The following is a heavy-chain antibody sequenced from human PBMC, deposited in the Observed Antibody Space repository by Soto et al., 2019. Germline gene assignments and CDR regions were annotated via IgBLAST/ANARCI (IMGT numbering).Heavy chain of an antibody. CDR3: ARVQYYYYGMDV. D-gene: IGHD1-1*01. V-gene: IGHV1-18*01. CDR1: GYTFTSYG. CDR2: ISAYNGNT. J-gene: IGHJ6*02. Sequence: ASVKVSCKASGYTFTSYGFSWVRQAPGQGLEWMGWISAYNGNTNYAQKLQGRVTMTTDTSTSTAYMELRSLRSDATAVHYCARVQYYYYGMDVWGQGTTVTVSS.